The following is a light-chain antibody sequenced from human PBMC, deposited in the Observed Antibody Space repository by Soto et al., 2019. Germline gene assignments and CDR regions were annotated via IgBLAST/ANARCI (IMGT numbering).Light chain of an antibody. CDR3: AAWDDSLNGWV. Sequence: QSVLTQPPSASGSPGQRVTISCSGSSSNIGGETVNWYQQAPGTAPKLLIYGKTQRPSGVPDRFSGPKSGTSVSLAISGLQSEDEADYYCAAWDDSLNGWVFGGGTKLTVL. V-gene: IGLV1-44*01. CDR2: GKT. J-gene: IGLJ3*02. CDR1: SSNIGGET.